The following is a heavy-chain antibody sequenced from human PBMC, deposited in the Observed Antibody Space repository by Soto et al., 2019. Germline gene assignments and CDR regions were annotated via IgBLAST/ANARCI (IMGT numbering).Heavy chain of an antibody. J-gene: IGHJ4*02. Sequence: QVQLVQSGAEVKKPGASVKVSCKTSGYNFISSEISWVRQAPGQGLELMGWMNPHTGETDATRKFQGRLTMTRNISINTAYLELSSLTSEDTAVYYCAKKHSWSSLAYWGQGSLVTVSS. CDR1: GYNFISSE. V-gene: IGHV1-8*02. D-gene: IGHD6-6*01. CDR2: MNPHTGET. CDR3: AKKHSWSSLAY.